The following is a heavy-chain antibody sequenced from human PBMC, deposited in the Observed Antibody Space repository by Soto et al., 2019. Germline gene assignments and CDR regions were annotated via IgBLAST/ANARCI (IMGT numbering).Heavy chain of an antibody. D-gene: IGHD2-2*01. CDR2: INHSGST. CDR3: ARGQHRYQPFEGDY. V-gene: IGHV4-34*01. Sequence: SETLSLTCAVYGGSFSGYYWSWIRQPPGKGLEWIGEINHSGSTNYNPSLKSRVTISVDTSKNQFSLKLSSVTAADTAVYYCARGQHRYQPFEGDYWGQGTLVTVSS. J-gene: IGHJ4*02. CDR1: GGSFSGYY.